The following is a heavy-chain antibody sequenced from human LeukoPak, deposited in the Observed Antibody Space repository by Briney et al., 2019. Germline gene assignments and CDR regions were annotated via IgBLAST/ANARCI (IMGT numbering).Heavy chain of an antibody. CDR3: AREYSSSWHYYYYGMDV. CDR1: GFTFSYYS. D-gene: IGHD6-13*01. Sequence: GGSLRLSCAASGFTFSYYSMNWVRQAPGKGLEWVSYISSSSSYIYYADSVKGRFTISRDNSKNTLYLQMNSLRAEDTAVYYCAREYSSSWHYYYYGMDVWGQGTTVTVSS. V-gene: IGHV3-21*01. CDR2: ISSSSSYI. J-gene: IGHJ6*02.